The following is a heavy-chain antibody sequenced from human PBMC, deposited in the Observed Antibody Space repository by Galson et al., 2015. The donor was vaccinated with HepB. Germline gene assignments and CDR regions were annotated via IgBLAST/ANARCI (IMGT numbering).Heavy chain of an antibody. CDR2: FDPEDGET. D-gene: IGHD3-22*01. Sequence: SVKVSCKVSGYTLTELSMHWVRQAPGKGLEWMGGFDPEDGETIYAQKFQGRVTMTEDTSTDTAYMELSSLRSEDTAVYYCATEGYDSSLDAFDIWGQGTMVTVSS. CDR3: ATEGYDSSLDAFDI. V-gene: IGHV1-24*01. J-gene: IGHJ3*02. CDR1: GYTLTELS.